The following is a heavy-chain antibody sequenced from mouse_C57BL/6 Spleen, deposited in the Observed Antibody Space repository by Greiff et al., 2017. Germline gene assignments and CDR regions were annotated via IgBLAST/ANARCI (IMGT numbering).Heavy chain of an antibody. CDR1: GYTFTSYT. J-gene: IGHJ4*01. D-gene: IGHD3-2*02. Sequence: QVQLQQSGAELARPGASVKMSCKASGYTFTSYTMHWVKQRPGQGLEWIGYINPSSGYTKYNQKFKDKATLTADKSSSTAYMQLSSLTSEDSAVYYCARGDSAGLIYAMDYWGQGTSVTVSS. V-gene: IGHV1-4*01. CDR3: ARGDSAGLIYAMDY. CDR2: INPSSGYT.